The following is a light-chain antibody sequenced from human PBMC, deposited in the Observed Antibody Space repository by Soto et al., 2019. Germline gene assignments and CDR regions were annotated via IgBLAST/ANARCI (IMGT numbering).Light chain of an antibody. Sequence: DIELTQSPSTLSASVGDRANITCRASQSISSWLAWYQQKAGEAPKLLMYKASTLDSGVPSRFSGSGSGTDFSLTISSLQPEDFAAYYCQHYNNYAVTFGRGTKVDFK. CDR3: QHYNNYAVT. CDR2: KAS. J-gene: IGKJ3*01. V-gene: IGKV1-5*03. CDR1: QSISSW.